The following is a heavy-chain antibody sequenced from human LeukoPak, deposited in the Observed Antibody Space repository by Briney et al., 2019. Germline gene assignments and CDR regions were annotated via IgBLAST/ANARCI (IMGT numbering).Heavy chain of an antibody. CDR1: GYTLTELS. V-gene: IGHV1-24*01. D-gene: IGHD3-22*01. CDR3: ATTSDMLSSGSDAFDI. CDR2: FDPEDGET. Sequence: GASVNVSCKVSGYTLTELSMHWVRQAPGKGLEWMGGFDPEDGETIYAQKFQGRVTMTEDTSTDTAYMELSSLRSEDTAVYYCATTSDMLSSGSDAFDIWGQGTMVTVSS. J-gene: IGHJ3*02.